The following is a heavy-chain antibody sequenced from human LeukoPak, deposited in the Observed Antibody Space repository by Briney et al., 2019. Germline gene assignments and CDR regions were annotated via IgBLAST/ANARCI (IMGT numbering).Heavy chain of an antibody. Sequence: GGSLRLSCVASGLPIADFAMHWVRQAPGKGLEWVSLISGDGASTFYADSVKGRFSISRDNSKNSLYLEMNSLRTEDAAMYYCAKESGKFDYWGQGTLVAVSS. CDR3: AKESGKFDY. V-gene: IGHV3-43*02. CDR2: ISGDGAST. CDR1: GLPIADFA. J-gene: IGHJ4*02.